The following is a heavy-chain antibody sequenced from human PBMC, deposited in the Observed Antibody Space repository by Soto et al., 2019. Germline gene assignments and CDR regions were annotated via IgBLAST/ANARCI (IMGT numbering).Heavy chain of an antibody. CDR2: IIPIFGTA. CDR3: ARDGGRHSGGIDY. D-gene: IGHD1-26*01. CDR1: GGTFSSYS. Sequence: QVHLVQSGAEMKKPGSSVKVSCKASGGTFSSYSINWVRQAPGQGLEWMGEIIPIFGTANYAQKFQGRVTITADESTSTAYMELSSLRSEDTAVYYCARDGGRHSGGIDYWGQGTVVTVSS. J-gene: IGHJ4*02. V-gene: IGHV1-69*01.